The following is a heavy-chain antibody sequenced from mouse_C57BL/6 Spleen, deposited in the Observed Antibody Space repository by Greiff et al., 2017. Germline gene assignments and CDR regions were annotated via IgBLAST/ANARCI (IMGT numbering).Heavy chain of an antibody. CDR1: GYTFTSYW. CDR3: ARMAGLRLPFDY. J-gene: IGHJ2*01. CDR2: IYPGSGST. D-gene: IGHD3-2*02. Sequence: VQLQQSGAELVKPGASVTMSCKASGYTFTSYWITWVKQRPGQGLEWIGDIYPGSGSTNYNEKFKSKATLTVDTSSSTAYMQLSSLTSEDSAVYYCARMAGLRLPFDYWGQGTPLTVSS. V-gene: IGHV1-55*01.